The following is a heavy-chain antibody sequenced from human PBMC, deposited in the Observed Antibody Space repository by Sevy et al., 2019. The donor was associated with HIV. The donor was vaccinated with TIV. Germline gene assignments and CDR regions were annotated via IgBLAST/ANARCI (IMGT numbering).Heavy chain of an antibody. V-gene: IGHV4-59*01. CDR2: ISDSGFS. J-gene: IGHJ6*02. CDR1: GGSTSTYY. D-gene: IGHD1-1*01. Sequence: SETLSLTCTVSGGSTSTYYWNWIRQPPGKGLEWIGYISDSGFSNDNPSLRSRVTISIDTSKNQFSLRPTSVSAADTAVYYCARGGGRTDWGMDVWGPGTTVTVSS. CDR3: ARGGGRTDWGMDV.